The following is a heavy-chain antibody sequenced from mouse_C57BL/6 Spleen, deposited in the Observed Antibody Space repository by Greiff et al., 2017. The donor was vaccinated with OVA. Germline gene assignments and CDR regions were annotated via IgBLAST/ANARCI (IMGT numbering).Heavy chain of an antibody. Sequence: QVHVKQSGAELARPGASVTLSCKASGYTFTSYGISWVKQRTGQGLEWIGEIYPRSGNTYYNEKFKGKATLTADKSSSTAYMELRSLTSEDSAVYFCASPIYYGNYPAMDYWGQGTSVTVSS. CDR3: ASPIYYGNYPAMDY. CDR1: GYTFTSYG. D-gene: IGHD2-1*01. CDR2: IYPRSGNT. J-gene: IGHJ4*01. V-gene: IGHV1-81*01.